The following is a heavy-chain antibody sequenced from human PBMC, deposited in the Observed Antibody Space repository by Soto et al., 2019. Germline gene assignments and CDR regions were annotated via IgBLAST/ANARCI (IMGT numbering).Heavy chain of an antibody. Sequence: QVQLVQSGAEVQNPGASVTVSCKAAGYTFTAYYLHWVRQAPGQGLEWMGWINPNTGVTNYAQKFQGGVTMTRDTSISTVYMGLRRLRSDDTAVDYCARDRDASMASYYSYGMDVWGQGTTVTVSS. CDR3: ARDRDASMASYYSYGMDV. V-gene: IGHV1-2*02. D-gene: IGHD5-18*01. CDR1: GYTFTAYY. J-gene: IGHJ6*02. CDR2: INPNTGVT.